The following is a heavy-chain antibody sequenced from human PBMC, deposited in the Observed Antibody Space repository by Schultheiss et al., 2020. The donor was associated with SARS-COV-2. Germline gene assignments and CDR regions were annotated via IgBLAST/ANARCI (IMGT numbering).Heavy chain of an antibody. D-gene: IGHD6-13*01. CDR3: ATHYSSWPPFDY. J-gene: IGHJ4*02. CDR1: GFTFSSYD. V-gene: IGHV3-13*01. CDR2: IGTAGDT. Sequence: GESLKISCAASGFTFSSYDMHWVRQATGKGLEWVSAIGTAGDTYYPGSVKGRFTISRDNSKNTLYLQMNSLRAEDTAVYYCATHYSSWPPFDYWGQGTLVTVSS.